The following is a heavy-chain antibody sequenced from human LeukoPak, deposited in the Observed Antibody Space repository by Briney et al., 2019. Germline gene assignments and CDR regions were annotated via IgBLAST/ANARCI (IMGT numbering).Heavy chain of an antibody. D-gene: IGHD2-2*01. CDR2: IYTSGST. Sequence: KSSETLSLTCTVSGGSISSGSYYWSWIRQPAGKGLEWIGRIYTSGSTNYNPSLKSRVTISVDTSKNQFSLKLSSVTAADTAVYYCARTSSANDYWGQGTLVTVSS. V-gene: IGHV4-61*02. CDR3: ARTSSANDY. J-gene: IGHJ4*02. CDR1: GGSISSGSYY.